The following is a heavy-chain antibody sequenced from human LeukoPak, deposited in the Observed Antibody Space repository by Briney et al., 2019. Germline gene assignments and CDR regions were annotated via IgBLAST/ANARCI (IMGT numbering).Heavy chain of an antibody. J-gene: IGHJ4*02. CDR1: GFTFSSYG. CDR2: ISYDGSNK. Sequence: PGGSLRLSCAASGFTFSSYGMHWVRQAPGKGLEWVAVISYDGSNKYYADSVRGRFTISRDNSKNTLYLQMNSLRAEDTAVYYCAKDHPLDSSGSGPFDYWGQGTLVTVSS. D-gene: IGHD6-19*01. V-gene: IGHV3-30*18. CDR3: AKDHPLDSSGSGPFDY.